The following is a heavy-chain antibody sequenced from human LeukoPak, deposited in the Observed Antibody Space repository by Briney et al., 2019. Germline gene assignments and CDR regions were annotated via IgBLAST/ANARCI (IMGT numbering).Heavy chain of an antibody. Sequence: GGSLRLSCAASGFAFSVYNMNWVRHAPGKGLEWLSYISGSGNTIYYADSVRGRFTISRDNAKNSLYLQMNSLRDEDTAVYYCARDNTVANDYWGQGTLVTVSS. CDR3: ARDNTVANDY. V-gene: IGHV3-48*02. CDR2: ISGSGNTI. CDR1: GFAFSVYN. J-gene: IGHJ4*02. D-gene: IGHD4-17*01.